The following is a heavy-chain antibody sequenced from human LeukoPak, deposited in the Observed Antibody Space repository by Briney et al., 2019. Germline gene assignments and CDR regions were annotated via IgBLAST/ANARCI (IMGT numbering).Heavy chain of an antibody. J-gene: IGHJ6*02. CDR3: ARDAFLCSGGSCYFYYYYGMDV. CDR2: ISYDGSNK. Sequence: GRSLRLSCAASGFTFSSYAMHWVRQALGKGLEWVAVISYDGSNKYYADSVKGRFTISRDNSKNTLYLQMNSLRAEDTAVYYCARDAFLCSGGSCYFYYYYGMDVWGQGTTVTVSS. CDR1: GFTFSSYA. V-gene: IGHV3-30-3*01. D-gene: IGHD2-15*01.